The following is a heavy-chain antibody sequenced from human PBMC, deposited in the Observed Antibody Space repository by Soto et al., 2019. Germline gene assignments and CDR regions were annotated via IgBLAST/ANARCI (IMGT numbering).Heavy chain of an antibody. V-gene: IGHV3-30-3*01. CDR2: ISYDGSNK. CDR3: ARDPRRWNPAAGDNWFDP. D-gene: IGHD6-13*01. Sequence: GGSLRLSCAASGFTFSSYAMHWVRQAPGKGLEWVAVISYDGSNKYYADSVKGRFTISRDNSKNTLYLQMNSLRAEDTAVYYCARDPRRWNPAAGDNWFDPWGQGTLVTVSS. CDR1: GFTFSSYA. J-gene: IGHJ5*02.